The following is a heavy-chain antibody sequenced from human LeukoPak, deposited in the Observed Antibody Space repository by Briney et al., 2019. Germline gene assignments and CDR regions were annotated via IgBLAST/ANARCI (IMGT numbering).Heavy chain of an antibody. Sequence: HPGGSLRLSCAASGFTFSSYAMHWVRQAPGKGLEWVAFIRHDGSNKYYADSVKGRFTISRDNSKNTLFLQMSSLRAEDTAVYYCARVEYTTSWYGVGSLDSWGQGTLVTVSS. CDR1: GFTFSSYA. CDR3: ARVEYTTSWYGVGSLDS. J-gene: IGHJ4*02. D-gene: IGHD6-13*01. V-gene: IGHV3-30*02. CDR2: IRHDGSNK.